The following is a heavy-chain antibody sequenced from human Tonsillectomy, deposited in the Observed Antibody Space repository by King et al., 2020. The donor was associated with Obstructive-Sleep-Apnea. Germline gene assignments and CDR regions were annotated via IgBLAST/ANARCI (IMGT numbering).Heavy chain of an antibody. Sequence: QLQESGPGLVKPSQTLSPTCSVSGGSISSGGYYWSWIRQHPGKGLEWIGYIYYSGSTYYNPSLRGRVTISVDTSKNQFSLKLNSVTAADTAVYYCARGGTDKNYYFNYWGQGTLVTVSS. J-gene: IGHJ4*02. CDR2: IYYSGST. V-gene: IGHV4-31*03. CDR1: GGSISSGGYY. CDR3: ARGGTDKNYYFNY.